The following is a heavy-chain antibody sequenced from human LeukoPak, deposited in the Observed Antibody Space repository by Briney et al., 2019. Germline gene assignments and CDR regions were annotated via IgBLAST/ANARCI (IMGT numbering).Heavy chain of an antibody. CDR3: VKSRYIDNYYRFDR. Sequence: AGSLTLSCSASGFTFSSYAMHWVRQAPGKGLEYVSTVSYNGGSTYYADSVKGRFTISRDNSKNTLYLQMSSLRAEDTAVYYCVKSRYIDNYYRFDRWGEGTLVTVSS. CDR2: VSYNGGST. CDR1: GFTFSSYA. D-gene: IGHD3-9*01. V-gene: IGHV3-64D*09. J-gene: IGHJ5*02.